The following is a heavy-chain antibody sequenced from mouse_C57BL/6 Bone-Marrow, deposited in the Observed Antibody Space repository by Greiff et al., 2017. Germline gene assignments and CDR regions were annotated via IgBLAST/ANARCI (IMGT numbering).Heavy chain of an antibody. CDR2: INPNNGGT. D-gene: IGHD2-1*01. V-gene: IGHV1-26*01. Sequence: EVQLQQSGPELVKPGASVKISCKASGYTFTDYYMNWVKQSHGKSLEWIGDINPNNGGTSYNQKFKGKATLTVDKSSSTAYMELRSLTPEDSAVYYCGFYGNYNYYAMDYWGQGTSVTVSS. CDR3: GFYGNYNYYAMDY. J-gene: IGHJ4*01. CDR1: GYTFTDYY.